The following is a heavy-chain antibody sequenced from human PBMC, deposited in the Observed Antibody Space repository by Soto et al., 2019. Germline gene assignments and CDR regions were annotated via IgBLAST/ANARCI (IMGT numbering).Heavy chain of an antibody. Sequence: EVQLVESGGGLVKPGGSLRLSCAASGFTFSNAWMSWVRQAPGKGLEWVGRIKSKTDGGTTDYAAPVKGRFTISRDDSKHTLYLQMNSLKTEDPAVYYCTTDYYYDSSGYYAGSYDYWGQGTLVTVSS. CDR1: GFTFSNAW. CDR3: TTDYYYDSSGYYAGSYDY. D-gene: IGHD3-22*01. CDR2: IKSKTDGGTT. J-gene: IGHJ4*02. V-gene: IGHV3-15*01.